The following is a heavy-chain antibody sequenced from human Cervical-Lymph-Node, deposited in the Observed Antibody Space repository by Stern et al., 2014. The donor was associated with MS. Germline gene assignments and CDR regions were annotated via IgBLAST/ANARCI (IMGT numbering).Heavy chain of an antibody. J-gene: IGHJ6*02. D-gene: IGHD2-15*01. CDR1: GGTFSSYA. CDR2: SIPIFGTA. Sequence: VQLVESGAEVKKPGSSVKVSCKASGGTFSSYAISWVRQAPGQGLEWMGGSIPIFGTANYAQKFQGRVTITADESTSTAYMELSSLRSEDTAVYYCGVVVVAAKYYYGMDVWGQGTTVTVSS. V-gene: IGHV1-69*01. CDR3: GVVVVAAKYYYGMDV.